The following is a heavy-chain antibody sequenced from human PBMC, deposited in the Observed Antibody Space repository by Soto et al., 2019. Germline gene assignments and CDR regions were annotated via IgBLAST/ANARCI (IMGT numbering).Heavy chain of an antibody. CDR3: ARDYSFSSGWPNPQYYYYGMDV. V-gene: IGHV3-53*01. D-gene: IGHD6-19*01. J-gene: IGHJ6*02. CDR2: IYSGGST. CDR1: GFTVSSNY. Sequence: GGSLRLSCAASGFTVSSNYMSWVRQAPGKGLEWVSVIYSGGSTYYADSVKGRFTISRDNSKNTLYLQMNSLRAEDTAVYYCARDYSFSSGWPNPQYYYYGMDVWGQGTTVTVSS.